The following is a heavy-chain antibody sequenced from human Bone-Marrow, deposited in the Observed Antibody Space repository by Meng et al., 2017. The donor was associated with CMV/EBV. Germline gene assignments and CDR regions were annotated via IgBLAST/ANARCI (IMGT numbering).Heavy chain of an antibody. CDR3: ARQVGYDSSGYDY. V-gene: IGHV4-39*07. J-gene: IGHJ4*02. D-gene: IGHD3-22*01. Sequence: SETLSLTCTVSGGSISSSSYYWGWIRQPPGKGLEWIGSIYYSGSTYYNPSLKSRITMSIDTSRNQFSLNLSSVTAADTAVYYCARQVGYDSSGYDYWGQGTLVTGSS. CDR1: GGSISSSSYY. CDR2: IYYSGST.